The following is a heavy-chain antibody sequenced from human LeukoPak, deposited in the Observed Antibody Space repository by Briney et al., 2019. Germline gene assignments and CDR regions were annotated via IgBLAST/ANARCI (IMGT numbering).Heavy chain of an antibody. J-gene: IGHJ6*03. D-gene: IGHD2/OR15-2a*01. CDR2: IYYSGST. Sequence: SETLSLTCAVSGGSISSGGYYWSWIRQPPGKGLEWIGYIYYSGSTYYNPSLKSRVTISVDTSKNQFSLKLSSVTAADTAVYYCARRLLYYYYMDVWGKGTTVTVSS. CDR3: ARRLLYYYYMDV. V-gene: IGHV4-30-4*08. CDR1: GGSISSGGYY.